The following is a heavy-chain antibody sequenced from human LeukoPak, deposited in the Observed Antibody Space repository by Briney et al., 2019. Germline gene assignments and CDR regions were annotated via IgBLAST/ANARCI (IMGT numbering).Heavy chain of an antibody. D-gene: IGHD3/OR15-3a*01. V-gene: IGHV3-53*01. CDR1: GFTVSSSY. CDR2: FYSGGKT. J-gene: IGHJ4*02. Sequence: GGSLRLSCAASGFTVSSSYMSWVRQAPGKGLEWVSVFYSGGKTYYTDSVKGRFTISRDNSKNTLYLQMNSLRAEDTAVYYCARELDGDYDYWGQGTLVTVSS. CDR3: ARELDGDYDY.